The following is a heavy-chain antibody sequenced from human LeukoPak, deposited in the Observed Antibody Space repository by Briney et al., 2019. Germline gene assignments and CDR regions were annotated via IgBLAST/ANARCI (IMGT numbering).Heavy chain of an antibody. Sequence: SETLSLTCTVSGDSISSSNYFWGWIRQPPGKGLDWIVSLSSGGTTYYNGSLKSRVTVSVDTSKSHFSLKLNSVTAADTAVYYCVRHVSGTYYRFDYWGQGTLVTVSS. V-gene: IGHV4-39*01. CDR1: GDSISSSNYF. J-gene: IGHJ4*02. CDR2: LSSGGTT. CDR3: VRHVSGTYYRFDY. D-gene: IGHD1-26*01.